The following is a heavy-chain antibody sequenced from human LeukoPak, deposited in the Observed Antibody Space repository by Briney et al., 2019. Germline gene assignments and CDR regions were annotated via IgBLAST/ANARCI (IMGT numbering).Heavy chain of an antibody. CDR1: GFTFSDYG. CDR3: AREWDS. Sequence: GGSLRLSCVASGFTFSDYGMNWVRQAPGKGLEWVSHISSISSTIKYGDSVKGRFTISRDNAKNSLYLQMNSLRAEDTAVYYCAREWDSWGQGTLATVSS. CDR2: ISSISSTI. V-gene: IGHV3-48*01. J-gene: IGHJ4*02.